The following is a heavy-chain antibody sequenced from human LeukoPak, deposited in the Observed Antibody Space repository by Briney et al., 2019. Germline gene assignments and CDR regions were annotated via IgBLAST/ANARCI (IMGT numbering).Heavy chain of an antibody. Sequence: SVKVSCKASGGTFSSYAISWVRQAPGQGLEWMGGIIPIFGTANYAQKFQGRVTITADESTSTAYMELSSLRSEDTAVYYCAREGRGIVVVPAAIRGRPEPRYNWFDPWGQGTLVTVSS. CDR1: GGTFSSYA. D-gene: IGHD2-2*02. V-gene: IGHV1-69*01. CDR2: IIPIFGTA. J-gene: IGHJ5*02. CDR3: AREGRGIVVVPAAIRGRPEPRYNWFDP.